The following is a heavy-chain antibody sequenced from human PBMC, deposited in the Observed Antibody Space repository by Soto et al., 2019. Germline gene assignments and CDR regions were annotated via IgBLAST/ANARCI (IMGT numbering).Heavy chain of an antibody. CDR1: GFTLSSYA. CDR2: ISGSDDST. D-gene: IGHD2-2*01. CDR3: AKGKPGVILAVPLDC. Sequence: EVQLLESGGGLVQPGGSLRLTCAVYGFTLSSYAMNWVRQAPGKGLEWVSGISGSDDSTRYADSAKGRFTISRDNSKNTLYRQMNSLRVEDTAVYYCAKGKPGVILAVPLDCWGQGSLVTVSS. J-gene: IGHJ4*02. V-gene: IGHV3-23*01.